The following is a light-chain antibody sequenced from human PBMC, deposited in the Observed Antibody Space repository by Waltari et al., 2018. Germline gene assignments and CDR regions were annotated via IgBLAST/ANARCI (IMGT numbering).Light chain of an antibody. CDR3: CSYAGENTMI. J-gene: IGLJ2*01. CDR1: YYDIGNYDL. V-gene: IGLV2-23*01. CDR2: EAT. Sequence: QSALTQPASVSGSPGQSVTISCTGTYYDIGNYDLVSWYQQYPGKAPRLLIYEATSRPSWVSNRFSAPKSGNTAALTISGLQTEDEAHYYCCSYAGENTMIFGGGTRLTVL.